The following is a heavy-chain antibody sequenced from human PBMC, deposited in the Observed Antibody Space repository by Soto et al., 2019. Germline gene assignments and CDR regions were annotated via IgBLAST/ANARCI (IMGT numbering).Heavy chain of an antibody. Sequence: QVQLVQSGAEVKKPGSSVKVSCKASGGTFSSYASSWVRQAPGQRLEWMGGIIPIFGTANYAQKFQGRVTITADESTSTAYMELSSLRSEDTAVYYCARESRYCSGGSCYFLPGIDYWGQGTLVTVSS. D-gene: IGHD2-15*01. V-gene: IGHV1-69*12. CDR3: ARESRYCSGGSCYFLPGIDY. J-gene: IGHJ4*02. CDR2: IIPIFGTA. CDR1: GGTFSSYA.